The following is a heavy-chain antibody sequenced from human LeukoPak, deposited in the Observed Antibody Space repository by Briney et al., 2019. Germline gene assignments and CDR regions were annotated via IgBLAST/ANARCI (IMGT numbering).Heavy chain of an antibody. CDR1: GGSFSGYY. Sequence: ETLSLTCAVYGGSFSGYYWSWIRQPPGKGLEWVSAISGSGGGTYYADSVKGRFTISRDNSKNTLYLQMNSLRAEDTAVYYCAKAGGDVLLWFGELLRRDYWGQGTLVTVSS. CDR2: ISGSGGGT. J-gene: IGHJ4*02. CDR3: AKAGGDVLLWFGELLRRDY. V-gene: IGHV3-23*01. D-gene: IGHD3-10*01.